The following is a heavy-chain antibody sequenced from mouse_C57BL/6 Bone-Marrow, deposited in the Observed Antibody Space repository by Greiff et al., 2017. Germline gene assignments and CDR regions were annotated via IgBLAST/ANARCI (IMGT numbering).Heavy chain of an antibody. CDR3: AREWLPYYYAMDY. Sequence: EVKVVESGGGLVKPGGSLKLSCAASGFTFSSYAMSWVRQTPEKRLEWVATISDGGSYTYYPDNVKGRFTISRDNAKNNLYLQMSHLKSEDTAMYYCAREWLPYYYAMDYWGQGTSDTVSS. CDR2: ISDGGSYT. J-gene: IGHJ4*01. V-gene: IGHV5-4*01. D-gene: IGHD2-2*01. CDR1: GFTFSSYA.